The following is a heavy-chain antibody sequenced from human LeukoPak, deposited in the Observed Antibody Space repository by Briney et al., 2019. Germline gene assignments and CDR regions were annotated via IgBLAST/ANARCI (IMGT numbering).Heavy chain of an antibody. CDR2: IYHSGST. Sequence: SGTLSLTCAVSGGSISSSNWWSWVRQPPGKGLEWIGEIYHSGSTNYNPSLKSRVTISEDKSKNQFSLKLSSVTAADTAVYYCARGYGDYGNYYYYGVDVWGQGTTVTVSS. V-gene: IGHV4-4*02. D-gene: IGHD4-17*01. J-gene: IGHJ6*02. CDR1: GGSISSSNW. CDR3: ARGYGDYGNYYYYGVDV.